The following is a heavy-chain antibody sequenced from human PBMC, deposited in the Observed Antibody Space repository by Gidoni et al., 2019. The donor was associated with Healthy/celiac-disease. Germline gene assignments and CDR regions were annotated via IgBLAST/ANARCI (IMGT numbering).Heavy chain of an antibody. CDR1: GFTFSSYG. Sequence: VQLVESGGGVVQPGKSLRLSCAASGFTFSSYGMHWVRQAPGKGLEWVAVIWYDGSNKYYADSVKGRFTISRDNSKNTLYLQMNSLRAEDTAVYYCARDRSTDAFDIWGQGTMVTVSS. CDR3: ARDRSTDAFDI. J-gene: IGHJ3*02. CDR2: IWYDGSNK. V-gene: IGHV3-33*01.